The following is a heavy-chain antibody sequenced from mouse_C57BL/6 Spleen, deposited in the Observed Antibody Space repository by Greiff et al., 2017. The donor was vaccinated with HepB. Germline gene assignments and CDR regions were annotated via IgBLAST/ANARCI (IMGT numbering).Heavy chain of an antibody. CDR2: IHPSDSDT. CDR3: AIYGSSLRTHHYYAMDY. V-gene: IGHV1-74*01. Sequence: VKLKRPGAELVKPGASVKVSCKASGYTFTSYWMHWVKQRPGQGLEWIGRIHPSDSDTNYNQKFKGKATLTVDKSSSTAYMQLSSLTSEDSAVYYCAIYGSSLRTHHYYAMDYWGQGTSVTVSS. J-gene: IGHJ4*01. CDR1: GYTFTSYW. D-gene: IGHD1-1*01.